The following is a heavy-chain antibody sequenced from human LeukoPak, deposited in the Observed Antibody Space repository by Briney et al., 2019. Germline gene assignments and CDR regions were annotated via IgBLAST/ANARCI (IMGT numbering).Heavy chain of an antibody. Sequence: GGSLRLSCAASGFIFSSYEMNWVRQAPGKGREGVSYISSSGSTIYYADSVKGLFTISRDNAKNSLYLHMYSLRGEDTAVYYCARPGSYLTDDWGQGTLVTVSS. CDR2: ISSSGSTI. V-gene: IGHV3-48*03. J-gene: IGHJ4*02. D-gene: IGHD1-26*01. CDR1: GFIFSSYE. CDR3: ARPGSYLTDD.